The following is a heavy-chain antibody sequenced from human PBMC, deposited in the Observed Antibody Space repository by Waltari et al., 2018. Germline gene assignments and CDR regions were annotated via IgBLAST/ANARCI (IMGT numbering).Heavy chain of an antibody. V-gene: IGHV4-39*07. Sequence: QPQLQESGPGLEKPSETLSLTCTVSGSSITTRSYHWAWIRQTPGKGLEWIGSIHISGSTYYNPSLRSRVTMSVDTSNNQFSLKLTSVTAADTAVYYCARQPPTTVPTPRSPFDTWGQGTMVSVSS. J-gene: IGHJ3*02. CDR2: IHISGST. CDR1: GSSITTRSYH. D-gene: IGHD4-17*01. CDR3: ARQPPTTVPTPRSPFDT.